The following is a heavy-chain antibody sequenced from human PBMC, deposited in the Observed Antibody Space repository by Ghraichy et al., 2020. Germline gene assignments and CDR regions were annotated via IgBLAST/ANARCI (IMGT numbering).Heavy chain of an antibody. CDR3: AKRTTGTTRYFDD. Sequence: SETLSLTCAVYGGSFSSYYWSWIRQPQGTGQRWIGIINHSGSTNYNPSLKSRVTISVDTSRNQFSLKLSPVTAADTAVYYCAKRTTGTTRYFDDWGQGTLVTVSS. D-gene: IGHD1-1*01. CDR2: INHSGST. J-gene: IGHJ4*02. V-gene: IGHV4-34*01. CDR1: GGSFSSYY.